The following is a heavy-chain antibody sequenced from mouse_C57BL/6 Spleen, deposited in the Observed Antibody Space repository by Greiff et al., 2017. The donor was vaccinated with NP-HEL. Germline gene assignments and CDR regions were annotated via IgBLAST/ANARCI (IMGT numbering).Heavy chain of an antibody. J-gene: IGHJ4*01. CDR1: GYSITSGYY. Sequence: EVHLVESGPGLVKPSQSLSLTCSVTGYSITSGYYWNWIRQFPGNKLEWMGYISYDGSNNYNPSLKNRISITRDTSKNQFFLKLNSVTTEDTATYYCAREGYYDYDGDAMDYWGQGTSVTVSS. V-gene: IGHV3-6*01. CDR2: ISYDGSN. CDR3: AREGYYDYDGDAMDY. D-gene: IGHD2-4*01.